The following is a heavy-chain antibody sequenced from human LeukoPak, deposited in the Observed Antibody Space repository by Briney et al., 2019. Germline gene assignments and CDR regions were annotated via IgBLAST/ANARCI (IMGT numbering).Heavy chain of an antibody. J-gene: IGHJ4*02. CDR2: IKQDGSEK. D-gene: IGHD6-19*01. Sequence: GGSLRLSCAASGFTFSSYWMSWVRQAPGKGLEWVANIKQDGSEKYYVDSVKGRFTISRDNAKNSLYLQMNSLRAEDTAVYYCARGGPYSSGWYGYWGQGTLVTVSS. CDR3: ARGGPYSSGWYGY. CDR1: GFTFSSYW. V-gene: IGHV3-7*03.